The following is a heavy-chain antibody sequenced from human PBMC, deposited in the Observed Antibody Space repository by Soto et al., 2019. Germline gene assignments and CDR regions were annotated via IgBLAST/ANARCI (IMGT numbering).Heavy chain of an antibody. V-gene: IGHV4-34*01. D-gene: IGHD3-10*01. J-gene: IGHJ2*01. CDR1: GGSFSGYY. Sequence: SETLSLTCAVYGGSFSGYYWSWIRQPPGKGLEWIGEINHSGSTNYNPSLKSRVSISVGTSNNQFSLKLNSVTAADTAVYFCARGRGDGYNQHWYFDLWGRGTLVTVSS. CDR3: ARGRGDGYNQHWYFDL. CDR2: INHSGST.